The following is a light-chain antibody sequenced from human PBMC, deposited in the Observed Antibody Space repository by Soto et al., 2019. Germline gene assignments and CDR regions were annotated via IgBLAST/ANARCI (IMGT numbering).Light chain of an antibody. CDR1: QSVSSNS. Sequence: EIVLTQSPGTLSLSPGDRATLSCRASQSVSSNSLAWYQQKPGQAPRLLIYGASIRATGIPDRFTGSGSGTDFTLTIRRVEPEDFALYFCHQYGSSPRTFGQGTKVDSK. CDR2: GAS. J-gene: IGKJ1*01. V-gene: IGKV3-20*01. CDR3: HQYGSSPRT.